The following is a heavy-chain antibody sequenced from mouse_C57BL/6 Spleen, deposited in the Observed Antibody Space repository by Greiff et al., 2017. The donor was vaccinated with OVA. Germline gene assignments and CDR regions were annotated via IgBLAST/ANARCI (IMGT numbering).Heavy chain of an antibody. CDR3: ARSPFHLHDFDY. V-gene: IGHV1-4*01. J-gene: IGHJ2*01. CDR2: INPSSGYT. CDR1: GYTFTSYT. Sequence: QVQLQQSGADLARPGASVKMSCKASGYTFTSYTMHWVKQRPGQGLEWIGYINPSSGYTKYNQKFKDKAPLTADKSSSTAYMQLSSLTSEDSAVYYCARSPFHLHDFDYWGQGTTLTVSS.